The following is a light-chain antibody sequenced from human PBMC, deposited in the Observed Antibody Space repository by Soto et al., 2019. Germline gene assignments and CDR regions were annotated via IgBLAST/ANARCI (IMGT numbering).Light chain of an antibody. J-gene: IGKJ1*01. Sequence: EIVLTQSPGTLSLSPGESATLSCRASQSVDRNYLAWFQQKPGQAPRLLIYGASSRATGIPPRFSGSGSETEFVLTNCGLEPEDFAVYYCHQFASTPRTFGQGTKVERK. V-gene: IGKV3-20*01. CDR1: QSVDRNY. CDR3: HQFASTPRT. CDR2: GAS.